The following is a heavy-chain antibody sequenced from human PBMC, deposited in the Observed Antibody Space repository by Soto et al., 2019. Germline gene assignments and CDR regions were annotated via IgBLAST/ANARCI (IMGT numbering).Heavy chain of an antibody. Sequence: SVKVSCKASGGTFSSYTISWVRQAPGQGLEWMGRIIPILGIANYAQKFQGRVTITADKSTSTAYMELSSLRSEDTAVYYCARNEPHLTTVVVKLGYSYGMDVWGQRTTVTVSS. CDR2: IIPILGIA. CDR1: GGTFSSYT. J-gene: IGHJ6*02. D-gene: IGHD4-17*01. CDR3: ARNEPHLTTVVVKLGYSYGMDV. V-gene: IGHV1-69*02.